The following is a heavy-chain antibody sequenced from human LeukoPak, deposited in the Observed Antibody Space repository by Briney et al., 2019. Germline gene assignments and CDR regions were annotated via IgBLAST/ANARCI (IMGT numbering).Heavy chain of an antibody. Sequence: GGSLRLSCAASGFTFSYYWMTWVRQAPGKGLEWVANIKQDGSEKYYVDSVKGRFTISRDNAKNSLYLQMNSLRAEDTAVYYCARDVGYGDYWGQGTLASVSS. D-gene: IGHD5-12*01. CDR2: IKQDGSEK. J-gene: IGHJ4*02. CDR1: GFTFSYYW. V-gene: IGHV3-7*01. CDR3: ARDVGYGDY.